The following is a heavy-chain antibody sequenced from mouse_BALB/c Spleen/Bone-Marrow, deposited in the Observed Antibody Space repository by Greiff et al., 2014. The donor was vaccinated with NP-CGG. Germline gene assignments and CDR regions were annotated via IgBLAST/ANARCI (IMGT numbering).Heavy chain of an antibody. J-gene: IGHJ4*01. CDR1: GFTFSDFY. CDR2: ISDGGTYT. Sequence: EVQGVESGGDLVKPGGSLKLSCAASGFTFSDFYMFWFRQTPEKRLEWVATISDGGTYTYYPDSVKGRLTISRDNAKNNLYLQMSSLKSEDTAMYYCARSGERYGAMDYWGQGTSVTVSS. CDR3: ARSGERYGAMDY. D-gene: IGHD1-1*02. V-gene: IGHV5-4*02.